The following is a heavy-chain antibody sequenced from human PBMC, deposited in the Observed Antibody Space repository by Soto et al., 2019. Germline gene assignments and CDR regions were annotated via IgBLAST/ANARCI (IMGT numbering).Heavy chain of an antibody. Sequence: GGSLRLSCAASGFSFSSYWMSWARQAPGRGLEWVANINQDATRQSYVDSVEGRFSIPRDNAKNSLYLQMNSLRVEDTAVYYCAKVGLFDGNKPITFEFWGQGTLVTVSS. CDR2: INQDATRQ. CDR3: AKVGLFDGNKPITFEF. D-gene: IGHD3-10*01. V-gene: IGHV3-7*03. J-gene: IGHJ4*03. CDR1: GFSFSSYW.